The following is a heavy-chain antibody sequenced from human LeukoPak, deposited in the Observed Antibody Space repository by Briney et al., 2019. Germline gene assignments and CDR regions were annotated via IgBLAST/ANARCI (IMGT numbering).Heavy chain of an antibody. J-gene: IGHJ4*02. Sequence: ASVKVSCKAFGYTFTSNYMHWVRQAPGQGPEWMGVISPSGGSTTYAQKFQGRVTLTRDTSISTAYMELSSLRSDDTAVYYCARGGYSGTEKPNDYWGQGTLVTVSS. V-gene: IGHV1-46*01. D-gene: IGHD1-26*01. CDR3: ARGGYSGTEKPNDY. CDR2: ISPSGGST. CDR1: GYTFTSNY.